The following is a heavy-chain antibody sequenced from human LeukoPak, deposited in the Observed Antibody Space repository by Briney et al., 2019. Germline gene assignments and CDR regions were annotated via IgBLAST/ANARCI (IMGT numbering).Heavy chain of an antibody. Sequence: ASVKVSCKASGYTFTGYYMHWVRQAPGQGLEWMGWINPNSGGTNYAQKFQGRVTMTRDTSISTAYMELSRLRSDDTAVYYCATGSIVGAYYFDYWGQGTLVTVSS. D-gene: IGHD1-26*01. V-gene: IGHV1-2*02. CDR1: GYTFTGYY. CDR3: ATGSIVGAYYFDY. CDR2: INPNSGGT. J-gene: IGHJ4*02.